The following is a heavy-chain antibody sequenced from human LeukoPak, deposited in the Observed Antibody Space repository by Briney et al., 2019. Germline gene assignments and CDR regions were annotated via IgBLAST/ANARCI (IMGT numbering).Heavy chain of an antibody. Sequence: GGSLRLSCTASGFTFGDYAMSWVRQAPGKGLEWVGFIRSKAYGGTTEYAASVKGRFTISRDDSKSIAYLQMNGLKTEDTAVYYCTSVPYVRANWFDPWGQGTLVTVSS. CDR2: IRSKAYGGTT. J-gene: IGHJ5*02. CDR1: GFTFGDYA. CDR3: TSVPYVRANWFDP. V-gene: IGHV3-49*04. D-gene: IGHD2-2*01.